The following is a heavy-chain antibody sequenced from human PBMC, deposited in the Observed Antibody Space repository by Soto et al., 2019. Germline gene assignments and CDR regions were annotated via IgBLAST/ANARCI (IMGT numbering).Heavy chain of an antibody. CDR2: ILYDGTKK. V-gene: IGHV3-30*18. CDR3: VKGLAPMADN. J-gene: IGHJ4*02. Sequence: QVQLLESGGGVVLPGGSLRLSCEASGFTFNSYGMYWVRQAPGKGLDWVSHILYDGTKKYYADSVEGRFTISRHNSKNTLYVHMDRMRMDETAVHFCVKGLAPMADNWGQGTLVIVSS. CDR1: GFTFNSYG.